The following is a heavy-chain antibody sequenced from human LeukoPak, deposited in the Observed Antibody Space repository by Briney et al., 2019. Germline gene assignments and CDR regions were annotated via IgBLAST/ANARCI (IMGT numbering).Heavy chain of an antibody. CDR2: FHHSGST. J-gene: IGHJ4*02. D-gene: IGHD4-11*01. CDR1: GGFISSYY. Sequence: PSETLSLTCTVSGGFISSYYWTWIRQSPGKGLEWIGFFHHSGSTNYNPSLKSRVTISVDTSKNQFSLKLSSVTAADTAVYYCAGGMTTVTPAFDYWGQGTLVTVSS. CDR3: AGGMTTVTPAFDY. V-gene: IGHV4-59*01.